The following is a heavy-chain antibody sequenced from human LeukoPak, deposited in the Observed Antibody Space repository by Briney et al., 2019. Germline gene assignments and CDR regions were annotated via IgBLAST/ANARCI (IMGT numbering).Heavy chain of an antibody. CDR1: GYTFTRYY. Sequence: GAPVRVSCTPSGYTFTRYYMHWVRQSPGQGLGCRGIINPSGGSTSYAQKFQGRVTMTSDTSTSTVYMELSSLRSEDTAVYYCARATVTTAYFDYWGQGTLVTVSS. D-gene: IGHD4-17*01. CDR3: ARATVTTAYFDY. V-gene: IGHV1-46*01. J-gene: IGHJ4*02. CDR2: INPSGGST.